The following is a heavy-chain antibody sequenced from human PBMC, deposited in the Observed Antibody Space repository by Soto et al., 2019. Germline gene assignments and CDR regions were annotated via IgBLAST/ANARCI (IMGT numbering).Heavy chain of an antibody. V-gene: IGHV1-46*01. Sequence: QVQLLQSGAEVKKPGASVKISCKASGDTFSFDYLSWVRRAPGQGLQWMGKINPDGGATTCAQSFQGRVSITRDASTGTVYMELSSLTSDDTAVYYCAKGRRNTFWGQGTLVSVSS. J-gene: IGHJ4*02. CDR3: AKGRRNTF. CDR2: INPDGGAT. D-gene: IGHD3-10*01. CDR1: GDTFSFDY.